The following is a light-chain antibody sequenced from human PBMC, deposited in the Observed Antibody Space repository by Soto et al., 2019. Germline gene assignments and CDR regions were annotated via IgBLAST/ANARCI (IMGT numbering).Light chain of an antibody. CDR2: MNN. CDR1: SSNIGRNY. J-gene: IGLJ3*02. Sequence: QSVLTQPPSASGTPGQRVTLSCSGSSSNIGRNYLYWYQHLPGTSPKLLIHMNNQRPSGVPDRFSASKSGTSASLAISGLRSEDEADYYCAAWDDSLSGSWVFGGGTKVTVL. V-gene: IGLV1-47*01. CDR3: AAWDDSLSGSWV.